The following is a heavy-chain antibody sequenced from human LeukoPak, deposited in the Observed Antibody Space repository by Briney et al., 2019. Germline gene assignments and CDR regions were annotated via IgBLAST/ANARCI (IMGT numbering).Heavy chain of an antibody. D-gene: IGHD6-19*01. CDR1: GFTFSSYG. CDR3: AKDLEVSYSGWYFDY. CDR2: ITRNGNTI. Sequence: GGSLRLSCAASGFTFSSYGMSWVRQAPGKGLEWVSSITRNGNTIYYADSVKGRYTISRDNAKNTLSLQMNSLRAEGTAVYYCAKDLEVSYSGWYFDYWGRGTLVTVSS. J-gene: IGHJ4*02. V-gene: IGHV3-23*01.